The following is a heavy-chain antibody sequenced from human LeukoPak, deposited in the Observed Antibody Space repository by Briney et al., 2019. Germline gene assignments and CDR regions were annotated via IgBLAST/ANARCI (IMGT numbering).Heavy chain of an antibody. CDR3: ARDVRPDY. J-gene: IGHJ4*02. Sequence: GGSLRLSCAASGFTFSSYWMSWVRQAPGEGLEWVANIKQDGTEKYYMDSVKGRFSISRGNAKNSLYLQMNALRAEDTAVYYCARDVRPDYWGQGTLVTVST. D-gene: IGHD6-6*01. CDR1: GFTFSSYW. V-gene: IGHV3-7*04. CDR2: IKQDGTEK.